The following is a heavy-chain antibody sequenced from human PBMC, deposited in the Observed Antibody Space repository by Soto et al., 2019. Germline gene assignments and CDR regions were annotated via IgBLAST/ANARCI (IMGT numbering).Heavy chain of an antibody. CDR1: GYTFTTYP. D-gene: IGHD3-22*01. V-gene: IGHV1-3*01. Sequence: ASVNVSCKASGYTFTTYPIHWVRQAPGQRLEWMGWINAGNGNTRFSQKFQGRGTITRDTSARTVYMELSSLRSEDTAVYYCAREDYDSSGSGYYYFEYWGQGTRVTVSS. J-gene: IGHJ4*02. CDR3: AREDYDSSGSGYYYFEY. CDR2: INAGNGNT.